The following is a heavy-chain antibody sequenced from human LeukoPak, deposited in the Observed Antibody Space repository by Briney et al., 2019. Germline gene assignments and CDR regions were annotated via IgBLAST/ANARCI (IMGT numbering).Heavy chain of an antibody. Sequence: SETLSLTCTVSGGSISSGGYYWSWIRQHSGKGLEWIGYIYYSGSTYYNPSLKSRVTISVDTSKNQFSLKLSSVTAADTAVYYCARASVAAPAGGVWGQGTLVTVSS. D-gene: IGHD2-15*01. CDR3: ARASVAAPAGGV. J-gene: IGHJ4*02. CDR2: IYYSGST. CDR1: GGSISSGGYY. V-gene: IGHV4-31*03.